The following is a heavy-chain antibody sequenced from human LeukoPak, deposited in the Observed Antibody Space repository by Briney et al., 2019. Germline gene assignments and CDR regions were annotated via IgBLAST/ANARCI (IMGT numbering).Heavy chain of an antibody. CDR1: GYTFTGYY. D-gene: IGHD3-10*01. V-gene: IGHV1-2*02. CDR3: ARRYFVSGSYYTDY. CDR2: INPNSGGT. Sequence: GASVTLSCKAAGYTFTGYYMHWVRQAPGQGLEWMGWINPNSGGTNYAQKFQGRVTMTRDTSITTAYMELSRLRSDDTAVYYCARRYFVSGSYYTDYWGQGNVCSVSS. J-gene: IGHJ4*02.